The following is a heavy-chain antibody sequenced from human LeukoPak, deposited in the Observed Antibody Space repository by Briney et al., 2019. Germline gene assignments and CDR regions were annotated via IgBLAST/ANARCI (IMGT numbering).Heavy chain of an antibody. CDR2: ISYDGSNK. D-gene: IGHD6-19*01. J-gene: IGHJ5*02. CDR3: ARSYTSGWSRGFDP. Sequence: GGSLRLSCAASGFTFSNYTVHWVRHAPGKGVEWVAVISYDGSNKYYADSVKSRFTISRDNSKNTLYLQMNSLRVEDTAVYYCARSYTSGWSRGFDPWGQGTMVIVSS. CDR1: GFTFSNYT. V-gene: IGHV3-30-3*01.